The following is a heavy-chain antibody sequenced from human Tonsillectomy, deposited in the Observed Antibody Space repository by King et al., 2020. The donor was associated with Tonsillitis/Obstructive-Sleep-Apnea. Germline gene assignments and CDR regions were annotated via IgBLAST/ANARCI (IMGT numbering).Heavy chain of an antibody. D-gene: IGHD3-22*01. CDR3: ARDKGSCYYYSIDY. Sequence: QLQESGPGLVKPSETLSLTCTVSGGSISSYYWSWIRQPPGKGLELIGYSYYSGSTNYNPSLKSRVTISVDTSKNQFSLKLSSVTAADTAVYYCARDKGSCYYYSIDYWGQGTLVTVSS. CDR2: SYYSGST. V-gene: IGHV4-59*01. J-gene: IGHJ4*02. CDR1: GGSISSYY.